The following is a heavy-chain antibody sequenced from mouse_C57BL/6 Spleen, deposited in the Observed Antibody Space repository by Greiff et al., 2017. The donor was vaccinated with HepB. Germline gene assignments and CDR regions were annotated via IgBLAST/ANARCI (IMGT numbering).Heavy chain of an antibody. V-gene: IGHV1-82*01. D-gene: IGHD1-1*01. Sequence: QVQLQQSGPELVKPGASVKISCKASGYAFSSSWMNWVKQRPGKGLEWIGRIYPGDGDTNYNGKFKGKATLTADNSSSTAYMQLSSLTSEDSAVYFCARSRSTTVVTSFDYWGQGTTLTVSS. CDR2: IYPGDGDT. CDR3: ARSRSTTVVTSFDY. J-gene: IGHJ2*01. CDR1: GYAFSSSW.